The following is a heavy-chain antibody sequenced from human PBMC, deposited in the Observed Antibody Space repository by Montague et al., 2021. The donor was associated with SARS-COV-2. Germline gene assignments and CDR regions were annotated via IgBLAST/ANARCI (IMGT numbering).Heavy chain of an antibody. J-gene: IGHJ3*01. Sequence: SETLSLTCSVSSDSISSRSYCWAWIRQSPGKGLEWFGNICYGGSTXYNPPLRSRVVMSAETSKSQFSLKLYSVTAADTSIYYCARRRDRSTVVSPAVFDLWGQGTMVIVSS. D-gene: IGHD4-23*01. CDR1: SDSISSRSYC. CDR2: ICYGGST. CDR3: ARRRDRSTVVSPAVFDL. V-gene: IGHV4-39*01.